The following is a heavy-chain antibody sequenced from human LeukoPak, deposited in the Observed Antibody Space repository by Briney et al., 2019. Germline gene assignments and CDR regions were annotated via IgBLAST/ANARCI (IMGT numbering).Heavy chain of an antibody. CDR1: GYTFTGYY. J-gene: IGHJ4*02. CDR2: INPDSGDS. D-gene: IGHD5-12*01. CDR3: TTGVATAFTY. V-gene: IGHV1-2*02. Sequence: ASVKVSCKASGYTFTGYYIHWVRQAPGQGLEWMAFINPDSGDSYSAPKFQGRVTMTRDTSISTACMEVRWLTSDDTAVYYCTTGVATAFTYWGQGTLVTVSA.